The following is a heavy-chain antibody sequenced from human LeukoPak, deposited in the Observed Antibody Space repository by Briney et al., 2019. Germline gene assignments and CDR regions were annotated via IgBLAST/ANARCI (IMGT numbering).Heavy chain of an antibody. D-gene: IGHD2-15*01. CDR2: INPNSGGT. CDR3: ARDSTGYCSGGSCSKYYYYYMDV. Sequence: ASVKVSCKASGYTFTGYYMHWVRQAPGQGLEWMGWINPNSGGTNYAQKFQGRVTMTRDTSISTAYMELSRLRSDDTAVYYCARDSTGYCSGGSCSKYYYYYMDVWGKGTTVTISS. V-gene: IGHV1-2*02. CDR1: GYTFTGYY. J-gene: IGHJ6*03.